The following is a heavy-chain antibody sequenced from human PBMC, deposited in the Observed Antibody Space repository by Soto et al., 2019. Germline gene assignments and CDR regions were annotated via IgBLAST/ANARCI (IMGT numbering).Heavy chain of an antibody. J-gene: IGHJ4*02. D-gene: IGHD5-18*01. Sequence: QVQLQQSGPGLVQPSGTLSLTCSVSGGSISSEHFWSWVRQSRGKGLEWIGEIHSSGVTNYNPSLNSRVTISMDKSKNQLSLRLNSVTAADTAVFYCAMTLQDTSMSRPFEYWGQGSLVTVSS. CDR1: GGSISSEHF. CDR2: IHSSGVT. V-gene: IGHV4-4*02. CDR3: AMTLQDTSMSRPFEY.